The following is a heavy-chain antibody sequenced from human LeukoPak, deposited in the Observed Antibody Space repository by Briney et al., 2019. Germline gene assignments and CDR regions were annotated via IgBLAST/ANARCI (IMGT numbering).Heavy chain of an antibody. J-gene: IGHJ4*02. V-gene: IGHV4-59*01. CDR1: GGLISNYY. CDR3: ARYEVAGGKFVY. CDR2: TYLSGST. Sequence: SETLSLTCVVSGGLISNYYWSWIRQSPGKGLEWIGYTYLSGSTNYNPSLKSRLIISVDTSKNQFSLRLSSVTAADTAVYYCARYEVAGGKFVYWGQGIRVTVSS. D-gene: IGHD3-16*01.